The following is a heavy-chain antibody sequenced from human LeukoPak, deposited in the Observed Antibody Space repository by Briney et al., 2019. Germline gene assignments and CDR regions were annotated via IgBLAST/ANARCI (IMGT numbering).Heavy chain of an antibody. V-gene: IGHV3-48*03. CDR1: GLTFRSYA. CDR2: ISSSGSTI. Sequence: PGRSLRLSCAASGLTFRSYAMHWVRQAPGKGLEWVSYISSSGSTIYYADSVKGRFTISRDNAKNSLYLQMNSLRVDDTAVYYCARKMATNGDYWGQGTLVTVSS. CDR3: ARKMATNGDY. J-gene: IGHJ4*02. D-gene: IGHD5-24*01.